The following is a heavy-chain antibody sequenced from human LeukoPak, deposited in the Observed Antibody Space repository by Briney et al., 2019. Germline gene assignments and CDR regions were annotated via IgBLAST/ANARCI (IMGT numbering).Heavy chain of an antibody. J-gene: IGHJ3*02. CDR2: ISGSGGST. V-gene: IGHV3-23*01. CDR3: AKDRRDGYNYNAFDI. Sequence: GGSLRLSCAASGFTFSSYAMSWVRQAPGKGLEWDSAISGSGGSTYYADSVKGRFTISRDNSKNTLYLQMNSLRAEDTAVYYCAKDRRDGYNYNAFDIWGQGAMVTVSS. D-gene: IGHD5-24*01. CDR1: GFTFSSYA.